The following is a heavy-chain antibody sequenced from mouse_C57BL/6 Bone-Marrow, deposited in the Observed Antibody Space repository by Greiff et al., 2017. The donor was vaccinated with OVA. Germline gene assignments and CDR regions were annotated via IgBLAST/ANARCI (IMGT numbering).Heavy chain of an antibody. Sequence: VQLQQSGAELARPGASVKLSCKASGYTFTSYGISWVKQRTGQGLEWIGEIYPRSGNTYYNEKFKGKATLTADKSSSTAYMELRSLTSEDSAVDFCAVWLRRRYFDVWGTGTTVTVSS. J-gene: IGHJ1*03. CDR1: GYTFTSYG. V-gene: IGHV1-81*01. CDR2: IYPRSGNT. D-gene: IGHD2-2*01. CDR3: AVWLRRRYFDV.